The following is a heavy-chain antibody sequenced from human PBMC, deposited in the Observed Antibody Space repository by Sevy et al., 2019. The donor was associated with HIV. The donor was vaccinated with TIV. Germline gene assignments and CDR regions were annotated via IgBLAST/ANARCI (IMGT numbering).Heavy chain of an antibody. CDR2: ISAYNGNT. CDR1: GYTFTSFG. Sequence: ASVKVSCKASGYTFTSFGITWVRQAPGQGLEWMGWISAYNGNTNYAQKVQGRVTMTTDTSTSTAYMELRSLRSDDTAIYYCARGVGGKNWFDHWGQGTLVTVSS. J-gene: IGHJ5*02. D-gene: IGHD3-16*01. CDR3: ARGVGGKNWFDH. V-gene: IGHV1-18*04.